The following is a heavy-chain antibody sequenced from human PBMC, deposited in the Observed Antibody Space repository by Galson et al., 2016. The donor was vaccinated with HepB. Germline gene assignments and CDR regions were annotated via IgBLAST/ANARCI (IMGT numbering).Heavy chain of an antibody. CDR3: ARQRGFCSSSSCSARLDGISWYHFDS. CDR2: IFYSWTT. Sequence: ETLSLTCSVSGGSIRSRNYYWGWIPQSPGKGLEWIGRIFYSWTTYYNPSLRSRVTIPVATSKNHFSLTLTPATAADTSVYFCARQRGFCSSSSCSARLDGISWYHFDSWGQGTLVTVSS. V-gene: IGHV4-39*01. J-gene: IGHJ4*02. CDR1: GGSIRSRNYY. D-gene: IGHD2-2*01.